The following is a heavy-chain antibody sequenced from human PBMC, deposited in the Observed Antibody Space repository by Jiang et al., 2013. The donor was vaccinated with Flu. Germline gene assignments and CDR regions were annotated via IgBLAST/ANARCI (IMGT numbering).Heavy chain of an antibody. V-gene: IGHV4-38-2*02. Sequence: LLKPSETLSLTCAVSNYSISSGYYWGWIRQPPGKGLEWIGSAYHSGTTYYNPSFKSRVTISVDTSKNQFSLKLTSVTAADTAVYFCARDRSMYYFDSGGSNYFDPWGQGTLVTVSS. CDR2: AYHSGTT. D-gene: IGHD3-22*01. CDR3: ARDRSMYYFDSGGSNYFDP. CDR1: NYSISSGYY. J-gene: IGHJ5*02.